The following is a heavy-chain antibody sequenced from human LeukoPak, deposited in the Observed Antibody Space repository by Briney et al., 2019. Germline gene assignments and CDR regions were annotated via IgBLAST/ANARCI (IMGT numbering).Heavy chain of an antibody. CDR3: AREQAILEWPPSSYFDY. CDR2: IIPILGIA. D-gene: IGHD3-3*01. V-gene: IGHV1-69*04. CDR1: GGTFSSYT. J-gene: IGHJ4*02. Sequence: ASVKVSCKASGGTFSSYTISWVRQAPGQGLEWMGRIIPILGIANYAQKFQGRVTITADKSTSTAYTELSSLRSEDTAVYYCAREQAILEWPPSSYFDYWGQGTLVTVSS.